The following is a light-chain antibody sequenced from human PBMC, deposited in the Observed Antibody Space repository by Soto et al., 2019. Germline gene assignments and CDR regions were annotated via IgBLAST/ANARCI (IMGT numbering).Light chain of an antibody. CDR2: QDS. CDR1: KLGDKY. CDR3: SSYSSSSTLV. V-gene: IGLV3-1*01. Sequence: SYELTQPPSVSVSPGQTASITCSGDKLGDKYACWYQQKPGQSPVRVIYQDSKRPSGVSNRFSGSKSGNTASLTISGLQAEDEADYYCSSYSSSSTLVFGTGTKLTVL. J-gene: IGLJ1*01.